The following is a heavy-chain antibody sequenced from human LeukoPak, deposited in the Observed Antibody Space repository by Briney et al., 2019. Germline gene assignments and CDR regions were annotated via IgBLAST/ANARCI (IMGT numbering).Heavy chain of an antibody. CDR2: IYYSGST. CDR3: ARDLGTMVRGVIGHWFDP. J-gene: IGHJ5*02. CDR1: GGSISSSSYY. Sequence: PSETLSLTCTVSGGSISSSSYYWSWIRQPPGKGLEWIGYIYYSGSTYYNPSLKSRFTISVDTSKNQFSLKLSSVTAADTAVYYCARDLGTMVRGVIGHWFDPWGQGTLVTVSS. D-gene: IGHD3-10*01. V-gene: IGHV4-30-4*08.